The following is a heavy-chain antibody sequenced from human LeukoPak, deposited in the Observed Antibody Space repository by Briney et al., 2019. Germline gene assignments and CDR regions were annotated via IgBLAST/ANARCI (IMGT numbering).Heavy chain of an antibody. V-gene: IGHV4-4*09. D-gene: IGHD2/OR15-2a*01. CDR1: GGSISSYY. J-gene: IGHJ6*03. CDR3: ARLPREIAGAGYYYYMDV. Sequence: PSETLSLTCTVSGGSISSYYWSWIRQPPGKGLEWIGYIYTSGSTNYNPSLKSRVTISVDTSKNQFSLKLSSVTAADTAVYYCARLPREIAGAGYYYYMDVWGKGTTVTVSS. CDR2: IYTSGST.